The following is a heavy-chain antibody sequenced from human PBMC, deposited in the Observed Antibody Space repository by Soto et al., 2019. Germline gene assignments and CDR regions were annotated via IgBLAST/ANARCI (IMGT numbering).Heavy chain of an antibody. CDR2: IYHSGST. CDR1: GGSISSGGYS. CDR3: AGGIAARPVGY. D-gene: IGHD6-6*01. Sequence: QLQLQESGSGLVKPSQTLSLTCAVSGGSISSGGYSWSWIRQPPGKGLEWIGYIYHSGSTYYNPSLERRVTITVDRSKNQFSLKLSSVTAADTAVYYCAGGIAARPVGYWGQGTLVTVSS. J-gene: IGHJ4*02. V-gene: IGHV4-30-2*01.